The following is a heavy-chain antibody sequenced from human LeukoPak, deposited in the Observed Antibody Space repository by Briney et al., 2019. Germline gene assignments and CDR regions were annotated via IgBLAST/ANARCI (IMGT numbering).Heavy chain of an antibody. V-gene: IGHV3-7*01. J-gene: IGHJ3*01. CDR3: AREVYSSSRPADAFDV. Sequence: GGSLRLSCVGSGFTFSTYWMSWVRQAPGKGLEWVANIMQDGSEKNYVDSVKGRFTNSRDNARNSLYLQMNSLGAEDTAVYYCAREVYSSSRPADAFDVWGQGTVVTVSS. CDR1: GFTFSTYW. D-gene: IGHD6-13*01. CDR2: IMQDGSEK.